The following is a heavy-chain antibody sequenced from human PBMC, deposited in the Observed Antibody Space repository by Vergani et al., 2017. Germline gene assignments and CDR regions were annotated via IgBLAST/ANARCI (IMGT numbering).Heavy chain of an antibody. CDR3: ARGRDCTNGVCYRFVY. CDR2: ISSNGGST. CDR1: GFTFSSYA. J-gene: IGHJ4*02. V-gene: IGHV3-64*07. D-gene: IGHD2-8*01. Sequence: EVQLVESGGGLVQPGGSLRLSCAASGFTFSSYAMHWVRQAPGKGLEYVSAISSNGGSTYYADSVKGRFTISRDNSKNTLYLQMGSLRAEEMAVYYCARGRDCTNGVCYRFVYWGQGTLVTVSS.